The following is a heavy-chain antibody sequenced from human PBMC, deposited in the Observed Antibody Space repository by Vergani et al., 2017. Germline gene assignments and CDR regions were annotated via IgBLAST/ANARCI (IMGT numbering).Heavy chain of an antibody. D-gene: IGHD2-2*01. CDR3: AREFAAGSSTASYYYYGMDV. CDR1: GFTFSSYE. Sequence: EVQLVESGGGLVQPGGSLRLSCAASGFTFSSYEMNWVRQAPGKGLEWVSSISSSSSYIYYADSVKGRFTISRDNAKNSLYLQMNSLRAEDTAVYYCAREFAAGSSTASYYYYGMDVWGQGTTVTVSS. J-gene: IGHJ6*02. V-gene: IGHV3-48*03. CDR2: ISSSSSYI.